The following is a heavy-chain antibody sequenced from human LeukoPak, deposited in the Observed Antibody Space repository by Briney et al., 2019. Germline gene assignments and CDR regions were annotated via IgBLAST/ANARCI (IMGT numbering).Heavy chain of an antibody. Sequence: GGSLRLSCAASGFTFSSYAMHWVRQAPGKGLEYVSAISSNGGSTYYANSVKGRFTISRDNSKNTLYLQMGSLRAEDMAVYYCARGLSAAAGTLLRYWGQGTLVTVSS. J-gene: IGHJ4*02. CDR2: ISSNGGST. CDR3: ARGLSAAAGTLLRY. V-gene: IGHV3-64*01. D-gene: IGHD6-13*01. CDR1: GFTFSSYA.